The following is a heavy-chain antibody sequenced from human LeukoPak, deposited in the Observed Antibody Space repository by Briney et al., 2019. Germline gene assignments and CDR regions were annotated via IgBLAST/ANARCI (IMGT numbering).Heavy chain of an antibody. CDR1: GYSISSGYY. V-gene: IGHV4-61*01. CDR3: ARDLPYGPGDY. D-gene: IGHD3-10*01. CDR2: IYYSGST. Sequence: PSETLSLTCTVSGYSISSGYYWGWIRQPPGKGLEWIGYIYYSGSTNYNPSLKSRVTISVDTSKNQFSLKLSSVTAADTAVYYCARDLPYGPGDYWGQGTLVTVSS. J-gene: IGHJ4*02.